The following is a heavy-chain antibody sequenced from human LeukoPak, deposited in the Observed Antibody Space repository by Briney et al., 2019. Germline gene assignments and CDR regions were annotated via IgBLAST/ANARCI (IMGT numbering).Heavy chain of an antibody. CDR3: ARGRGCSGGSCFLLPPVRHKKYYWFDP. J-gene: IGHJ5*02. V-gene: IGHV4-34*01. Sequence: PSETLSLTCAVYGGSFSGYYWSWIRQPPGKGLEWIGEINHSGSTNYNPSLKSRVTISVDTSKNQFSLKLSSVTAADTAVYYCARGRGCSGGSCFLLPPVRHKKYYWFDPWGQGTLVTVSS. CDR1: GGSFSGYY. D-gene: IGHD2-15*01. CDR2: INHSGST.